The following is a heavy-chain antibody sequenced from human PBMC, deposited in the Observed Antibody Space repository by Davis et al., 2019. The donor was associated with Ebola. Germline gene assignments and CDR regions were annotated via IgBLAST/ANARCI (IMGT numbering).Heavy chain of an antibody. D-gene: IGHD5-24*01. CDR1: GFIFSDYN. Sequence: PGGSLRLSCAASGFIFSDYNMNWVRQAPGKGLEWVSSITSRGNFIDNTDSVKGRFTISRDNAKNSLYLQMKSLRAEDTAVYYCARARRMPTTHFYVHYGLDVWGQGTTVTVSS. V-gene: IGHV3-21*01. CDR2: ITSRGNFI. J-gene: IGHJ6*02. CDR3: ARARRMPTTHFYVHYGLDV.